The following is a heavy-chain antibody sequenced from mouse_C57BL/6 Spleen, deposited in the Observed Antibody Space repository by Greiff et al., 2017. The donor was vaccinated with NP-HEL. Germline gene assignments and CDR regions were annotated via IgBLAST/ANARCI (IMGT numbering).Heavy chain of an antibody. D-gene: IGHD1-1*01. V-gene: IGHV5-6*02. Sequence: DVKLVESGGDLVKPGGSLKLSCAASGFTFSSYGMSWVRQTPDQRLEWVATISSGGSYTYYPDSVKGRFTITRDNAENTLYLQMSSLKTEDTAMYYCARQNYSYGGSTNGYFDVWGTGTTVTVSS. CDR1: GFTFSSYG. CDR3: ARQNYSYGGSTNGYFDV. J-gene: IGHJ1*03. CDR2: ISSGGSYT.